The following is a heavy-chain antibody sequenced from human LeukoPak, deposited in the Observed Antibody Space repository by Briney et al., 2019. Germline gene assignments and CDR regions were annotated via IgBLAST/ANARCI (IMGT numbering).Heavy chain of an antibody. Sequence: GGSLRLSCAASGFTFDDYAMHWVRQAPGTGLEWVSGISWNSGSIGYADSVKGRFTISRDNAKNSLYLQMNSLRAEDTALYYCAKGQMAAAGTTDYWGQGTLVTVSS. CDR3: AKGQMAAAGTTDY. D-gene: IGHD6-13*01. CDR1: GFTFDDYA. J-gene: IGHJ4*02. V-gene: IGHV3-9*01. CDR2: ISWNSGSI.